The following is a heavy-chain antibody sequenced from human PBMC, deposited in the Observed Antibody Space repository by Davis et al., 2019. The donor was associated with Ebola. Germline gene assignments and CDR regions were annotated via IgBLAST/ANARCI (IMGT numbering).Heavy chain of an antibody. CDR2: INAGNGNT. J-gene: IGHJ4*02. D-gene: IGHD3-22*01. CDR3: ATVRAHSRHDN. CDR1: GYTFTTYA. Sequence: AASVKVSCKASGYTFTTYAMHWVRQAPGHGLEWMGWINAGNGNTKYSQKFQGRVTMTEDTSTDTAYMELSSLRSGDTAIYYCATVRAHSRHDNWGQGTLVTVAS. V-gene: IGHV1-3*01.